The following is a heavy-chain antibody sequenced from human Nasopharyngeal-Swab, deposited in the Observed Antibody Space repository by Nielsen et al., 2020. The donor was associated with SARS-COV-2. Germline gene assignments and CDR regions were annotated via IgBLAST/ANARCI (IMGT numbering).Heavy chain of an antibody. CDR2: FSYTGIT. Sequence: SETLSLTCTVSGGSISSGSIRSYYWSWIRQPPGKGLEWIGYFSYTGITNYNPSLKSRVTISADMSKNQFSLKLSSVAAADTAVYYCAREVVGGLVDSWGQGTLVTVSS. V-gene: IGHV4-61*01. D-gene: IGHD1-26*01. CDR3: AREVVGGLVDS. CDR1: GGSISSGSIRSYY. J-gene: IGHJ4*02.